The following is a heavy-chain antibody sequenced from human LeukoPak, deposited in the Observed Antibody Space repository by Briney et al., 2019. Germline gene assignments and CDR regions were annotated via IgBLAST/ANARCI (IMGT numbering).Heavy chain of an antibody. CDR2: IKSRADGGTT. CDR3: TTTTYGY. Sequence: PGGSLRLSCAASGFTFSDSRMSWVRQTPGKGLEWVGRIKSRADGGTTDYAAPVKGRFTISRDDSKNTLYLHMNSLKTEDTAVYYCTTTTYGYRGQGTLVTVSS. J-gene: IGHJ4*02. V-gene: IGHV3-15*01. CDR1: GFTFSDSR. D-gene: IGHD1-26*01.